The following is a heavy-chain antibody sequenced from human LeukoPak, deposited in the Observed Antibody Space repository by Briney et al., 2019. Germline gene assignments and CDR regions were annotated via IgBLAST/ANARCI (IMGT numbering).Heavy chain of an antibody. CDR1: GGSISSSSYY. Sequence: SETLSLTCTVSGGSISSSSYYWGWIRQPPGKGLEGIGSIYYSGSTYYNPSLKSRVTISVDTSKNQFSLKLSSVTAADTAVYYCARLGVAAGLDYWGQGTRVTVSS. D-gene: IGHD2-15*01. CDR3: ARLGVAAGLDY. J-gene: IGHJ4*02. V-gene: IGHV4-39*01. CDR2: IYYSGST.